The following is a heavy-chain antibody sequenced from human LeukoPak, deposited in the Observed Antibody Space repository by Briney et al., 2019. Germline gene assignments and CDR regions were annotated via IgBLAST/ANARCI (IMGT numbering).Heavy chain of an antibody. D-gene: IGHD2-2*02. V-gene: IGHV3-20*04. CDR1: GFTFDDYG. Sequence: GGSLRLSCAASGFTFDDYGMSWVRQAPGKGLEWVSGINWNGGSTGYADSVKGRFTISRDNAKNSLYLQMNSLRAEDTALYYCVSIRYCSSTSCSTPAHPLRYFDWLLDPIYYYYYYMDVWGKGTTVTVSS. J-gene: IGHJ6*03. CDR3: VSIRYCSSTSCSTPAHPLRYFDWLLDPIYYYYYYMDV. CDR2: INWNGGST.